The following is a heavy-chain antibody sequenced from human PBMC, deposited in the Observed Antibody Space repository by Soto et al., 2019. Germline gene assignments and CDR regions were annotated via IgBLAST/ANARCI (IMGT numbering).Heavy chain of an antibody. CDR1: GGTFSSYA. CDR2: IIPIFGTA. J-gene: IGHJ6*02. D-gene: IGHD4-17*01. V-gene: IGHV1-69*12. Sequence: QVQLVQSGAEVKKPGSSVKVSCKASGGTFSSYAISWVRQAPGQGLEWMGGIIPIFGTANYAQKFQGRVTITADESTSTAYMELSSLRSEDTAVYYGARDGPTVPTLSVGYGMDVWGQGTTVTVSS. CDR3: ARDGPTVPTLSVGYGMDV.